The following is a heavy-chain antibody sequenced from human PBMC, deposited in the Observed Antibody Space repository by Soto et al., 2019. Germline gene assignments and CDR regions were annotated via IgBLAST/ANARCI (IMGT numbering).Heavy chain of an antibody. CDR1: GGSISSSSYY. Sequence: PSETLSLTCTVSGGSISSSSYYWGWIRQPPGKGLEWIGSIYYSGSTYYNPSLKSRVTISVDTSKNQFSLKLSPVTAADTAVYYCARQYYYDSSGAYFDYWGQGTPVTVSS. CDR3: ARQYYYDSSGAYFDY. CDR2: IYYSGST. V-gene: IGHV4-39*01. D-gene: IGHD3-22*01. J-gene: IGHJ4*02.